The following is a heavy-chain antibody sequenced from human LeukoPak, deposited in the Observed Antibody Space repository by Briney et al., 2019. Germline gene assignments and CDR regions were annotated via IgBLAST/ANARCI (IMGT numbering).Heavy chain of an antibody. CDR1: GYTFTSYD. CDR2: INPKSGRT. V-gene: IGHV1-8*01. J-gene: IGHJ4*02. Sequence: RASVKVSCKASGYTFTSYDINWVRQATGQGLEWMGWINPKSGRTGYAQKFQGRVTFTRNTSISTAYMELNNLRSDDAAVYYCARETSSRFFDYWGQGTLLTVSS. CDR3: ARETSSRFFDY.